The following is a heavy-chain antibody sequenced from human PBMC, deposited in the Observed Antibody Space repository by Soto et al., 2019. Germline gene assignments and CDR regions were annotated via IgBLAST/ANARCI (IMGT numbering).Heavy chain of an antibody. J-gene: IGHJ6*02. CDR1: GYTFTSYG. CDR3: ARDGVDTATGYYYGMDV. CDR2: ISAYNGNT. Sequence: QVQLVQSGAEVKKPGASVKVSCKASGYTFTSYGISWVRQAPGQGLEWMGWISAYNGNTNYAQKLQGRATMTPATSTSTAYMELRSLRSDDTAVYYCARDGVDTATGYYYGMDVWGQGTTVTVSS. D-gene: IGHD5-18*01. V-gene: IGHV1-18*01.